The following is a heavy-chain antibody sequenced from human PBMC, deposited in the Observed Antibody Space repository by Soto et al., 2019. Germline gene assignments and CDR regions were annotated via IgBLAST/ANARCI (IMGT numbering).Heavy chain of an antibody. D-gene: IGHD2-2*01. CDR3: ARDIVLVPAAMPTFGAFDI. J-gene: IGHJ3*02. V-gene: IGHV1-18*01. CDR2: ISAYNGNT. CDR1: GYTFTSYG. Sequence: QVQLVQSGAEVKKPGASVKVSCKASGYTFTSYGISWVRQAPGQGLEWMAWISAYNGNTNYAQKLQGRVTMTTDTSTSTAYMELRSLRSDDTAVYYCARDIVLVPAAMPTFGAFDIWGQRTMVTVSS.